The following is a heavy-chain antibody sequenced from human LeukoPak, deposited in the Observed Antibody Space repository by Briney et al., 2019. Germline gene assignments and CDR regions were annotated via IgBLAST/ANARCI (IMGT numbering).Heavy chain of an antibody. CDR1: GFTFSTYD. Sequence: GGSLRLSCAASGFTFSTYDMSWVRQAPGKGLEWVAGISDSGGRTYYADSVKGRFTISRDNSKKMLYLQMSTLRAEDTAVYYCAKDPTTIVTRDWYFDLWGRGTLVAVSS. CDR2: ISDSGGRT. J-gene: IGHJ2*01. V-gene: IGHV3-23*01. CDR3: AKDPTTIVTRDWYFDL. D-gene: IGHD3-22*01.